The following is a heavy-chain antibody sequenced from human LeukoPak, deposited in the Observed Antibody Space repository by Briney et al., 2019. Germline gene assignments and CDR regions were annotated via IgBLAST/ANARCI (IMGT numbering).Heavy chain of an antibody. J-gene: IGHJ3*02. CDR3: ARDWGDYVWGSYSAFDI. D-gene: IGHD3-16*01. Sequence: SETLSLTSTVAGGSSSSKYWSWIRQHPGKGLEWHGYIYYSGSTNYNPSLKSRVPISVATSKNQFSLKLSSVTAADTAVYYCARDWGDYVWGSYSAFDIWGQGTMVTVSS. CDR2: IYYSGST. CDR1: GGSSSSKY. V-gene: IGHV4-59*01.